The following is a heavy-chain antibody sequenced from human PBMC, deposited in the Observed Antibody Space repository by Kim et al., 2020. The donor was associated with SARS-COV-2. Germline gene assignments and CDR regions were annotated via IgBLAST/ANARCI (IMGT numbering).Heavy chain of an antibody. CDR3: AREVNGFTPFDY. J-gene: IGHJ4*02. Sequence: ADSVKGRFTISRDNTKNTRYLQMNSLRAEDTAVYYCAREVNGFTPFDYWGQGTLVTVSS. D-gene: IGHD2-15*01. V-gene: IGHV3-53*01.